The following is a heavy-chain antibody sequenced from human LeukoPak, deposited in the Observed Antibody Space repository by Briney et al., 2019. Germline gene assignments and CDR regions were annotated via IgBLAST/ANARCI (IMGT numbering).Heavy chain of an antibody. CDR3: ARDRTSSSSSNWFDP. CDR1: GFTFSTYY. CDR2: ISTSSSYI. V-gene: IGHV3-21*01. D-gene: IGHD6-6*01. J-gene: IGHJ5*02. Sequence: PGGSLRLSCAASGFTFSTYYMNWVRQAPGKGLEWVSSISTSSSYIYYADAVKGRFTISRDNAKNSLYLQMNSLRAADTAVYYCARDRTSSSSSNWFDPWGQGTLVTVSS.